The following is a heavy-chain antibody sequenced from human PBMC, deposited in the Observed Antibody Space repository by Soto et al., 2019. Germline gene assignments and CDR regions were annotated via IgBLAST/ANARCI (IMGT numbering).Heavy chain of an antibody. V-gene: IGHV3-9*01. CDR3: AKDNVRRATTTFAY. D-gene: IGHD5-12*01. CDR1: GFTFDDYA. Sequence: EVQLVESGGGLVQPGRSLRLSCAASGFTFDDYAMHWVRQAPGKGLEWVSGISWNSGSIGYADSVKGRFTISRDNAKNSLYLKMNSLRAEATALYYCAKDNVRRATTTFAYWGQGTLVT. J-gene: IGHJ4*02. CDR2: ISWNSGSI.